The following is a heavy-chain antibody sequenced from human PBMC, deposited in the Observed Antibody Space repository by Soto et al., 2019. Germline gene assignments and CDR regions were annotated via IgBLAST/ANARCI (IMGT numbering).Heavy chain of an antibody. CDR3: AKASNILTGHFDY. D-gene: IGHD3-9*01. J-gene: IGHJ4*02. CDR2: ISGSGGST. Sequence: GGSLRLSCAASGFTFSSYAMSWVRQAPGKGLEWVSAISGSGGSTCYADSVKGRFTISRDNSKNTLYLQMNSLRAEDTAVYYCAKASNILTGHFDYWGQGTLVTVSS. V-gene: IGHV3-23*01. CDR1: GFTFSSYA.